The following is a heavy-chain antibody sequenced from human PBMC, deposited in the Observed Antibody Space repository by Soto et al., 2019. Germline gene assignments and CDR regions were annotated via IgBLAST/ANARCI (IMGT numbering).Heavy chain of an antibody. CDR3: ARHGGSWSVVTATHRDYVMDV. CDR1: GYSFTSYW. J-gene: IGHJ6*02. CDR2: LDPSDSYI. V-gene: IGHV5-10-1*01. Sequence: PGESLKISCKGSGYSFTSYWISWVRQMPGKGLEWMGRLDPSDSYINYSPSFQGHVTISADKSISTAYLQWISLMASDTAMYYCARHGGSWSVVTATHRDYVMDVWGQGTTVIVSS. D-gene: IGHD2-21*02.